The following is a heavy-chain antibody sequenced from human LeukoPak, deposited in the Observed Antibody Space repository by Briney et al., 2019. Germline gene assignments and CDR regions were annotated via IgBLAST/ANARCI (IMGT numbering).Heavy chain of an antibody. CDR1: GFSFSSYG. D-gene: IGHD6-19*01. Sequence: GGSLRLSCVASGFSFSSYGMHWVRQAPGEGLEWVAFIRPSGNEEFCAASVKGRLTTSRDNSKNTLYLQMNSLRAEDTAVYYCAKDRYSSGWHGGYYFDYWGQGTLVTVSS. V-gene: IGHV3-30*02. J-gene: IGHJ4*02. CDR3: AKDRYSSGWHGGYYFDY. CDR2: IRPSGNEE.